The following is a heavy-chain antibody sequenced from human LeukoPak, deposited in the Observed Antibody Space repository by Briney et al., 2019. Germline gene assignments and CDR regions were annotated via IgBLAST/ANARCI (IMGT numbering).Heavy chain of an antibody. CDR1: GFTFSSYD. V-gene: IGHV3-13*01. J-gene: IGHJ2*01. CDR2: IGTAGDA. Sequence: GGSLRLSCAASGFTFSSYDMRWVRQATGKGLEWVSAIGTAGDAYYPGSVKGRFTISRENAKNSLYLQMNSLRAGDTAVYYCARGITGAHLHWYFDLWGRGTLVTVSS. CDR3: ARGITGAHLHWYFDL. D-gene: IGHD3-16*01.